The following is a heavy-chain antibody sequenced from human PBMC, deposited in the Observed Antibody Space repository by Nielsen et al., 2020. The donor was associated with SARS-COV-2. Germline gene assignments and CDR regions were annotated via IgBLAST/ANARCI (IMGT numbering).Heavy chain of an antibody. J-gene: IGHJ6*02. CDR2: INKNGAST. D-gene: IGHD5-18*01. CDR3: AGDTAMGYYYYYGMDV. Sequence: GESLKISCAASGHTFDDYGMSWVLQAPGKALEWVSGINKNGASTGYADSVKGRFTISRDNAKNSLYLQMNSLRAEDTAVYYCAGDTAMGYYYYYGMDVWGQGTTVTVSS. V-gene: IGHV3-20*04. CDR1: GHTFDDYG.